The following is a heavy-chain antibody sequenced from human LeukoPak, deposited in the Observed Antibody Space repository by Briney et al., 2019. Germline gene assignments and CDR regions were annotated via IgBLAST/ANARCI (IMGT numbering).Heavy chain of an antibody. D-gene: IGHD3-3*01. CDR1: GYTFTGYY. V-gene: IGHV1-2*02. CDR2: INPNSGGT. J-gene: IGHJ6*02. CDR3: ARAGTDYDFWSGYRYYYYGMDV. Sequence: GASVEVSCKASGYTFTGYYMHWVRQAPGQGLEWMGWINPNSGGTDYAQKFQGRVTMTRDTSISTAYMELSRLRSDDTAVYYCARAGTDYDFWSGYRYYYYGMDVWGQGTTVTVSS.